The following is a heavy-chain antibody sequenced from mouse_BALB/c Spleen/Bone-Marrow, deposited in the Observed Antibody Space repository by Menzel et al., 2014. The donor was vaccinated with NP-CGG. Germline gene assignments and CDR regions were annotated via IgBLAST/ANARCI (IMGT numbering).Heavy chain of an antibody. J-gene: IGHJ4*01. V-gene: IGHV14-3*02. CDR2: IDPANGNT. CDR1: GFNIKDTH. D-gene: IGHD4-1*01. CDR3: ARWEYYAMDY. Sequence: VKLMDSGAELVKPGASVKLSCTASGFNIKDTHMHWVKQRPEQGLEWIGRIDPANGNTKYDPKFQGKATMTADTSSNTAYLQLSSLTSEDTAVYYCARWEYYAMDYWGQGTSVTVSS.